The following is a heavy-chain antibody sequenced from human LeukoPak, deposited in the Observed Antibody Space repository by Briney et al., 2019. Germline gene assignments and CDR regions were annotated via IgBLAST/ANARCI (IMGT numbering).Heavy chain of an antibody. CDR3: ARPMVATTYYNYGMDV. CDR1: GFTFSSYT. D-gene: IGHD5-12*01. CDR2: ISSSGTYI. V-gene: IGHV3-21*01. J-gene: IGHJ6*02. Sequence: PGGSLRLSCAASGFTFSSYTMNWVRQAPGKGLEWVSSISSSGTYIYYADSVKGRFTISRDNAKNSLYLQMNSLRDEDTAVYYCARPMVATTYYNYGMDVWGQGATVTVSS.